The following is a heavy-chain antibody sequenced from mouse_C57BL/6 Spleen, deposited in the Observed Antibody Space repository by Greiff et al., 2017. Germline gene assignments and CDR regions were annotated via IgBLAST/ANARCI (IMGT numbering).Heavy chain of an antibody. Sequence: QVHVKQPGAELVKPGASVKVSCKASGYTFTSYWMHWVKQRPGQGLEWIGRIHPSDSDTNYNQKFKGKATLTVDKSSSTAYMQLSSLTSEDSAVYYCAISDYYGSDWFAYWGQGTLVTVSA. CDR3: AISDYYGSDWFAY. J-gene: IGHJ3*01. V-gene: IGHV1-74*01. D-gene: IGHD1-1*01. CDR1: GYTFTSYW. CDR2: IHPSDSDT.